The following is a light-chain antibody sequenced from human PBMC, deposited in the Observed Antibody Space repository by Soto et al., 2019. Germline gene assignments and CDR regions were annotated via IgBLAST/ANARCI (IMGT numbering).Light chain of an antibody. CDR2: DVS. Sequence: QSALTQPASVSGSPGQSITISCTGTSSDVGGYNYVAWYQHHPGKAPKVMIYDVSNRPSGVSNRFSGSKSGNTASLTISGLQAEDEADYYCNSYTSTSTLVIFGGGTKLTVL. J-gene: IGLJ2*01. V-gene: IGLV2-14*03. CDR3: NSYTSTSTLVI. CDR1: SSDVGGYNY.